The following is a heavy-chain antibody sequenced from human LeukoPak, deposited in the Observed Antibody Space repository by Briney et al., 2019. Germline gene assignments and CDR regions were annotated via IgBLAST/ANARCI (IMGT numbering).Heavy chain of an antibody. D-gene: IGHD3-3*01. J-gene: IGHJ6*02. CDR1: GGTFSSYA. CDR3: ARNFGVVIIDYYYYGMDV. V-gene: IGHV1-69*04. CDR2: IIPILGIA. Sequence: SVKVSCKASGGTFSSYAISWVRQAPGQGLEWMGRIIPILGIANYAQKIQGRVTITADKSTSTAYMELSSLRSEDTAVYYCARNFGVVIIDYYYYGMDVWGQGTTVTVSS.